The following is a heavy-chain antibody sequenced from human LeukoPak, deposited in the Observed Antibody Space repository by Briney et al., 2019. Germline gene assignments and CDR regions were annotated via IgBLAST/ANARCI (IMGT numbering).Heavy chain of an antibody. V-gene: IGHV1-8*03. CDR3: ARVLSGGSCYDY. Sequence: GASVKVSCKASGYTFTSYDINWVRQATGQGLEWMGWMNPNSGITGYAQKFQGRVTITRNTSISTAYMELSSLRSEDTAVYYCARVLSGGSCYDYWGQGTLVTVSS. CDR2: MNPNSGIT. D-gene: IGHD2-15*01. CDR1: GYTFTSYD. J-gene: IGHJ4*02.